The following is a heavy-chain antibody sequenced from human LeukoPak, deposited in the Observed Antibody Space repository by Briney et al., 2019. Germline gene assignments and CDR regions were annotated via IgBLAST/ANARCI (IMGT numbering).Heavy chain of an antibody. D-gene: IGHD3-22*01. CDR1: GGSFSGYY. CDR2: INHSGST. V-gene: IGHV4-34*01. J-gene: IGHJ4*02. CDR3: AREYYYDSSGYPHFDY. Sequence: SETLSLTCAVYGGSFSGYYWSWIRQPPGKGLEWIGEINHSGSTNYNPSLKSRVTISVGTSKNQFSLKLSSVTAADTAVYYCAREYYYDSSGYPHFDYWGQGTLVTVSS.